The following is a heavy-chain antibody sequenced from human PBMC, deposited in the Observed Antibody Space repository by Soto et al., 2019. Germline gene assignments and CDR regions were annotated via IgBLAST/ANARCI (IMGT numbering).Heavy chain of an antibody. Sequence: PSETLSLTCAVSGYSISSGYYWGWIRQPPGKGLEWIGSIYHSGSTYYNPSLKSRVTISVDTSKNQFSLKLSSVTAPDTAVYYCARQLVVITSPFAYWGQGTLVTVS. CDR2: IYHSGST. CDR3: ARQLVVITSPFAY. D-gene: IGHD3-22*01. CDR1: GYSISSGYY. J-gene: IGHJ4*02. V-gene: IGHV4-38-2*01.